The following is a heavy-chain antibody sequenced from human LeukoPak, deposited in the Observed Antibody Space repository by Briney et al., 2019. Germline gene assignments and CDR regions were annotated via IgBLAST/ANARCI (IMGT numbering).Heavy chain of an antibody. CDR1: GYTFTSYA. CDR3: ASSGPTALGAFDI. V-gene: IGHV1-3*03. CDR2: INAGNGNT. Sequence: GASVKVSCKASGYTFTSYAMHWVRQAPGQRLEWMGWINAGNGNTKYSQEFQGRVTITRDISASTAYMELSSLRSEDMAVYYCASSGPTALGAFDIWGQGTMVTVSS. D-gene: IGHD6-19*01. J-gene: IGHJ3*02.